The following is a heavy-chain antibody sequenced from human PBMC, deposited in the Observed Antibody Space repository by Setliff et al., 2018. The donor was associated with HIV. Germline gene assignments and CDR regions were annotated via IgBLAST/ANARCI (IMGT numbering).Heavy chain of an antibody. D-gene: IGHD3-9*01. CDR3: AGSTSFDPTFDY. J-gene: IGHJ4*02. Sequence: ASVKVSCKASGYTFTSYYMHWVRQAPGQGLEWMGLINPSGGSTSYAQKFQGRVTMTRDMSTSTVYMELSSLRSEDTAVYYCAGSTSFDPTFDYWGQGTLVTVSS. V-gene: IGHV1-46*01. CDR1: GYTFTSYY. CDR2: INPSGGST.